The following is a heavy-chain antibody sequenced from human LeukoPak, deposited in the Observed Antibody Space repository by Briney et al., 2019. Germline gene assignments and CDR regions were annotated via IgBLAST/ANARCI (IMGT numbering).Heavy chain of an antibody. Sequence: GSLRLSCAASGFTFSSYAMTWVRQAPGKGREWGSTISGGGGSTNYPDSGKGRFTISRANSKNTLYLQMNSLRAEDTAVYYCAGGEILTGHYTFDYWGQGTLVTVSS. D-gene: IGHD3-9*01. CDR1: GFTFSSYA. J-gene: IGHJ4*02. V-gene: IGHV3-23*01. CDR3: AGGEILTGHYTFDY. CDR2: ISGGGGST.